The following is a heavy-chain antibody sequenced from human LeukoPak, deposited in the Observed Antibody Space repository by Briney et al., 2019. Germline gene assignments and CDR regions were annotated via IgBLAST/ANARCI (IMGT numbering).Heavy chain of an antibody. CDR3: ARDQGYQVVDP. Sequence: PGGSLRLSCAASGFTFSSYSINWVRQAPEKGLEWVSSISSSSSYICYADSVKGRFTISRDNAKNSLYLQMNSLRAEDTAVYYCARDQGYQVVDPWGQGTLVTVSS. J-gene: IGHJ5*02. D-gene: IGHD6-13*01. CDR2: ISSSSSYI. V-gene: IGHV3-21*01. CDR1: GFTFSSYS.